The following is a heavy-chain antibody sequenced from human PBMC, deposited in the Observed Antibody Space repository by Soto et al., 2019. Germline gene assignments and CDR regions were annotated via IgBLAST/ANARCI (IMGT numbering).Heavy chain of an antibody. CDR3: AKDRREGGNYGFYYDF. J-gene: IGHJ4*02. Sequence: GGSLRLSCAASGFTFSSYGMTWVRQAPGKGLEWVSFSSATGAGTYYADSVKGRFTISRDNSKNTLYLQMTSLRADDTAVYYCAKDRREGGNYGFYYDFWGQGALVTVSS. CDR2: SSATGAGT. V-gene: IGHV3-23*01. D-gene: IGHD1-7*01. CDR1: GFTFSSYG.